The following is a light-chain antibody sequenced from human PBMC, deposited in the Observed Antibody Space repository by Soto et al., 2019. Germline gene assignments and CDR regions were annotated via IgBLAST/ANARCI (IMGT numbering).Light chain of an antibody. CDR3: QQYDTFSGT. V-gene: IGKV1-5*01. J-gene: IGKJ1*01. Sequence: DIQMTQSPSTLSASVGDTVTVTCRASQSVSGWLAWYQQKPGEAPKLLIYDASALPGGVPSRFSGSGSGTNFTLTIARLQPDDFATYYCQQYDTFSGTFGPGTKVEI. CDR1: QSVSGW. CDR2: DAS.